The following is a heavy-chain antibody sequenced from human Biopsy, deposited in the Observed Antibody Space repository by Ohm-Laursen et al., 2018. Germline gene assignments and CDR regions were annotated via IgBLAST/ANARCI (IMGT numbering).Heavy chain of an antibody. V-gene: IGHV4-59*01. D-gene: IGHD7-27*01. CDR1: GGSIKGYY. CDR2: IYYTGHT. J-gene: IGHJ4*02. CDR3: ARLTGDPSY. Sequence: GTLSLTCTVSGGSIKGYYWNWIRQSPGKGLEWIGFIYYTGHTNYNPSLKSRATISVDTSKNQFSLKVISVTAAGTAVYYCARLTGDPSYWGQGILVTVSS.